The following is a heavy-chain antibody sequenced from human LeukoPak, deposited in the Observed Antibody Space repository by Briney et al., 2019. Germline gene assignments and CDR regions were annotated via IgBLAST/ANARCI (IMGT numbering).Heavy chain of an antibody. J-gene: IGHJ4*02. CDR1: GGSFSGYY. CDR2: INHSGST. D-gene: IGHD3-22*01. CDR3: ARHRSSGYYYDDY. Sequence: SETLSLTCAVYGGSFSGYYWSWIRQPPGKGLEWIGEINHSGSTNYNPSLKSRVTISVDTSKNQFSLKLSSVTAADTAVYYCARHRSSGYYYDDYWGQGTLVTVSS. V-gene: IGHV4-34*01.